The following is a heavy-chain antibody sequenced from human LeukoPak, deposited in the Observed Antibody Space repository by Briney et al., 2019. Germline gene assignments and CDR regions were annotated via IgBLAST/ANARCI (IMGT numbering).Heavy chain of an antibody. CDR2: IRYDGSNK. D-gene: IGHD2-21*01. V-gene: IGHV3-30*02. CDR1: GFTFSSYG. CDR3: ARAKVKGGDAFDI. J-gene: IGHJ3*02. Sequence: GGSLRLSCAASGFTFSSYGMHWVRQAPGKGLERVAFIRYDGSNKYYTDSVKGRFTISRDNAKNSLYLQMNRLRAEDTAVYYCARAKVKGGDAFDIWGQGTMVTVSS.